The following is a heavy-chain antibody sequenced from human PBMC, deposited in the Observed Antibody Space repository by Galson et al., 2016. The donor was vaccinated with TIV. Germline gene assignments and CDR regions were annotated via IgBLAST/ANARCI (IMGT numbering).Heavy chain of an antibody. CDR3: TRDYSSASGD. Sequence: AVSGGSINSDNWWSWVRQPPGKGLEWIGEIYHSGSTNYNPSLKSRVSISLDNSKTQFSMKLNSVTAADTAVYFCTRDYSSASGDWGQGTLVIVSS. V-gene: IGHV4-4*01. D-gene: IGHD6-6*01. CDR1: GGSINSDNW. CDR2: IYHSGST. J-gene: IGHJ4*02.